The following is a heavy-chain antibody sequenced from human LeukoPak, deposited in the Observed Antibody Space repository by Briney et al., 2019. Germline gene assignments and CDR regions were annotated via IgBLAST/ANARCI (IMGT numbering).Heavy chain of an antibody. J-gene: IGHJ6*02. CDR3: ARDLSATRPRPGYFYSMDV. CDR2: INQDGSNR. Sequence: GGSLRLSCAASGFTFSSYWMAWVRQAPGKGLEWVANINQDGSNRYYVDSVKGRFTISRDNAKNSLSLQLNNLRVEDTAVFYCARDLSATRPRPGYFYSMDVWGHGTTVTVSS. CDR1: GFTFSSYW. D-gene: IGHD1-1*01. V-gene: IGHV3-7*01.